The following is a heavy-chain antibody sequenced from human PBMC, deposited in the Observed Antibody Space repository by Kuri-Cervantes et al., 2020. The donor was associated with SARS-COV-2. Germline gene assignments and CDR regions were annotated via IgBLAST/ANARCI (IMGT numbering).Heavy chain of an antibody. V-gene: IGHV1-69*13. CDR2: IIPIFGTA. J-gene: IGHJ6*02. CDR3: AGLGYCSGGSCYYYYYGMDV. Sequence: SVKVSCKASGGTFSSYAISWVRQAPGQGLEWMGGIIPIFGTANYAQKFQGRVTITADEPTSTAYMELSSLRSKDTAVYYCAGLGYCSGGSCYYYYYGMDVWGQGTTVTVSS. CDR1: GGTFSSYA. D-gene: IGHD2-15*01.